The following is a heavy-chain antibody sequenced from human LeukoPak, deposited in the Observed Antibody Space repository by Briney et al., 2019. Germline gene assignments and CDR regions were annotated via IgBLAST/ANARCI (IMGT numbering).Heavy chain of an antibody. J-gene: IGHJ4*02. D-gene: IGHD5-24*01. CDR1: GGSFSGYY. V-gene: IGHV4-34*01. CDR2: INHSGST. CDR3: ARDGRGGYNPFDY. Sequence: SETLSLTCAVYGGSFSGYYWGWIRQPPGKGLEWIGEINHSGSTNYNPSLKSRVTISVDTSKNQFSLKLSSVTAADTAVYYCARDGRGGYNPFDYWGQGTLVTVSS.